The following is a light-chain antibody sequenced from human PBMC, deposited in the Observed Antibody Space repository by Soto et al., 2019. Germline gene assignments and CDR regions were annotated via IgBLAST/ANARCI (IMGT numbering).Light chain of an antibody. CDR1: SGHSSYI. V-gene: IGLV4-60*03. CDR2: VEGSGGY. CDR3: ETWDTNARV. J-gene: IGLJ3*02. Sequence: QPVLTQSSSASASLGSSVKLTCTLSSGHSSYIIAWHQQRPGKAPRYLMKVEGSGGYQKGSGVPDRFSGSSSGADRYLTISSLQSEDEADYYCETWDTNARVFGGGTKLTVL.